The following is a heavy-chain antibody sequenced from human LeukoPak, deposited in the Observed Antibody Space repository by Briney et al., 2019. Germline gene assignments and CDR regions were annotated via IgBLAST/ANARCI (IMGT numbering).Heavy chain of an antibody. CDR1: GYTFTSYY. CDR2: INPSGGST. J-gene: IGHJ5*02. V-gene: IGHV1-46*01. D-gene: IGHD6-19*01. Sequence: ASVKVSCKASGYTFTSYYMHWVRQAPGQGLVWMGIINPSGGSTSYAQKFQGRVTMTRDTSTSTVYMELSSLRSEDTTVYYCARDTNVAVAGGYNWFDPWGQGTLVTVSS. CDR3: ARDTNVAVAGGYNWFDP.